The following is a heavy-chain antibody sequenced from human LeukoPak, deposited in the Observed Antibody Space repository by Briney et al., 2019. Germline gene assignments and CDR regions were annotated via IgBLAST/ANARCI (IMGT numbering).Heavy chain of an antibody. J-gene: IGHJ3*02. D-gene: IGHD3-22*01. CDR2: INPYSGGT. CDR3: ALNSYESSGFDAFDI. CDR1: GYTFTGFY. Sequence: ASVKVSCKASGYTFTGFYMHWVRQAPGHGHEWIGWINPYSGGTNYAQKFQGRVTLTRDTSTTTAYMELSRLTSDDTAVYYCALNSYESSGFDAFDIWGQGTMVTVSS. V-gene: IGHV1-2*02.